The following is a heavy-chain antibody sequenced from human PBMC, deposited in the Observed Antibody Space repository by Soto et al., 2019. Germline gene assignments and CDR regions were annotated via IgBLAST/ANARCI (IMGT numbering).Heavy chain of an antibody. CDR2: INPNSGGT. V-gene: IGHV1-2*04. CDR1: GYTFTGYY. D-gene: IGHD6-13*01. J-gene: IGHJ5*02. Sequence: ASVKVSCKASGYTFTGYYMHWVRQAPGQGLEWMGWINPNSGGTNYAQKFQGWVTMTRDTSISTAYMELSRLRSDDTAVYYCARDPTGYSSNQGYWFDPWGQGTLVTVSS. CDR3: ARDPTGYSSNQGYWFDP.